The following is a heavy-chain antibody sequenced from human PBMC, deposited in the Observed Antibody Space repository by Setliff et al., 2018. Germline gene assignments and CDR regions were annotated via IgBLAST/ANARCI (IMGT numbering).Heavy chain of an antibody. CDR3: ARGRDSSAYYYYYYMDV. V-gene: IGHV4-39*07. J-gene: IGHJ6*03. CDR2: INHSGST. Sequence: SETLSLTCTVSGGSITSSSYYWGWVRQPPGKGLEWIGEINHSGSTNYNPSLKSRVTISVDTSKNQFSLKLSSVTAADTAVYYCARGRDSSAYYYYYYMDVWGKGTTVTVSS. CDR1: GGSITSSSYY. D-gene: IGHD5-18*01.